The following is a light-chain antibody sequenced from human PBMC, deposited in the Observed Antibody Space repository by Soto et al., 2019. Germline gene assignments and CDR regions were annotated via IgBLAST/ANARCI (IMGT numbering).Light chain of an antibody. CDR1: QSISSW. J-gene: IGKJ5*01. Sequence: IHMTQSPSTLSASLGDIVTITFRASQSISSWLAWYQQKPGKAPKLLIYKASSLESGVPSRFSGSGSGTDFTLTISRLEPEDFAVYFCHQYGNSPPGTFGQGTRLEIK. V-gene: IGKV1-5*03. CDR2: KAS. CDR3: HQYGNSPPGT.